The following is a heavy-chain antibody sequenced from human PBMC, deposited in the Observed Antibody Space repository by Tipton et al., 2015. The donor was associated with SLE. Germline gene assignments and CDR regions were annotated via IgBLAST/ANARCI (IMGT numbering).Heavy chain of an antibody. CDR3: ARGAAYDFWGYMDV. Sequence: SLRLSCAASGFTFSSYAMHWVRQAPGKGLEWVAVISYDGSNKYYADSVKGRFTISRDNSKNTLYLQMNSLGAEDTAVYYCARGAAYDFWGYMDVWGKGTTVTVSS. J-gene: IGHJ6*03. D-gene: IGHD3-3*01. CDR2: ISYDGSNK. V-gene: IGHV3-30*04. CDR1: GFTFSSYA.